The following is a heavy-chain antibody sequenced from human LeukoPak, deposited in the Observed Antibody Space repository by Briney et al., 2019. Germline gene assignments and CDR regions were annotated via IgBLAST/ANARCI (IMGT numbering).Heavy chain of an antibody. J-gene: IGHJ4*02. V-gene: IGHV1-69*06. CDR2: IIPIFGTA. D-gene: IGHD2-15*01. CDR1: GGTFSSYA. Sequence: SVKVSCKASGGTFSSYAISWVRQAPGQGLEWMGGIIPIFGTANYAQKFQGRVTITADKSTSTAYMELSSLRSEDTAVYYCASSAELGYCSGGSCYGTDYWGQGTLVTVSS. CDR3: ASSAELGYCSGGSCYGTDY.